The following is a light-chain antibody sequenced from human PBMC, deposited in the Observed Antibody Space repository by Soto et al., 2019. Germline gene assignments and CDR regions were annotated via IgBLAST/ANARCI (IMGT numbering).Light chain of an antibody. CDR1: RSVSSN. V-gene: IGKV3-15*01. J-gene: IGKJ5*01. CDR3: QQYNNWPPYT. CDR2: GAS. Sequence: EIVMTQSPATLSVSPAERSTLSCRASRSVSSNLAWYQQKPGQAPRLLMYGASTRATGIPARFSGSGSGTEFTLTISSLQSEDFAVYYCQQYNNWPPYTFGQGTRLEIK.